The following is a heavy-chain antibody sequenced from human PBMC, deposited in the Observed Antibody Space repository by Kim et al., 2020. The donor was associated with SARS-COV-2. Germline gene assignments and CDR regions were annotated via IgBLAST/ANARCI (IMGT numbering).Heavy chain of an antibody. J-gene: IGHJ4*02. CDR3: ARVKNVVVVAAPDC. Sequence: ADSVQCRFTISRDNAKISLYLQMNSLRAEDTAVYYCARVKNVVVVAAPDCWGQGTLVTVSS. D-gene: IGHD2-15*01. V-gene: IGHV3-21*01.